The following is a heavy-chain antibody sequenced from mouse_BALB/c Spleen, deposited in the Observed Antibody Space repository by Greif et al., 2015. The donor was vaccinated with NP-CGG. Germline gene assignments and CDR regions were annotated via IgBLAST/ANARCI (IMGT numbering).Heavy chain of an antibody. Sequence: VKLVESGAELVRPGSSVKISCKASGYAFSSYWMNWVKQRPGQGLEWIGQIYPGDGDTNYNGKFKGKAALTADKSSSTAYMQLSSLTSEDSAVYFCARGGDYDVRYYAMDYWGQGTSVTVSS. CDR1: GYAFSSYW. V-gene: IGHV1-80*01. CDR2: IYPGDGDT. J-gene: IGHJ4*01. D-gene: IGHD2-4*01. CDR3: ARGGDYDVRYYAMDY.